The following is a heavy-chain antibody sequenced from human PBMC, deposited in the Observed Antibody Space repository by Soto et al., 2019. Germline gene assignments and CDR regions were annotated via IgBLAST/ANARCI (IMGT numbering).Heavy chain of an antibody. V-gene: IGHV3-74*03. D-gene: IGHD2-15*01. Sequence: EVQLVESGGGPVQAGGSLRLSCAASGLTLSNYWMQWVRQAPGKGLVWVAHINSDGITTKYAESVKGRFTISRDDAKNTLYLQMNSLRHDDTAVYYCAKVKGGSGARGDPLDLWGQGILVTVSS. CDR1: GLTLSNYW. CDR2: INSDGITT. CDR3: AKVKGGSGARGDPLDL. J-gene: IGHJ5*02.